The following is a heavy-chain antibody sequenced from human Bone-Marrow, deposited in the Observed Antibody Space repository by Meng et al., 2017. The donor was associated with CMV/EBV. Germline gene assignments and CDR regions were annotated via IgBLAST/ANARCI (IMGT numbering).Heavy chain of an antibody. CDR1: GGSFSGYY. CDR3: ARVGFGGLEWLSSFGWSY. J-gene: IGHJ4*02. CDR2: INHSGST. Sequence: SETLSLTCAVYGGSFSGYYWSWIRQPPGKGLEWIGEINHSGSTNYNPSLKSRVTISVDTSKNQFSLKLSSVTAADTAVYYCARVGFGGLEWLSSFGWSYWGQGTLVTVSS. D-gene: IGHD3-3*01. V-gene: IGHV4-34*01.